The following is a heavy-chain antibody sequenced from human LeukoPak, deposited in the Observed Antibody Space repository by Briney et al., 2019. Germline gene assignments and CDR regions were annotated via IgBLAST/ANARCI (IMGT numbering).Heavy chain of an antibody. J-gene: IGHJ4*02. CDR3: ARGVTMVRGVIITRYFDY. V-gene: IGHV1-2*02. CDR1: GYTFTGYY. D-gene: IGHD3-10*01. CDR2: INPNSGGT. Sequence: ASVKVSCKASGYTFTGYYMHWVRQAPGQGLEWMGWINPNSGGTNYAQKFQGRVTMTRDTSISTAYMELSRLRSDDTAVYYCARGVTMVRGVIITRYFDYWGQGNLVTVSS.